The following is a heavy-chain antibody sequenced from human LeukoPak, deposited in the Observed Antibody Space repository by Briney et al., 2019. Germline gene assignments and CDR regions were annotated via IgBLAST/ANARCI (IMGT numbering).Heavy chain of an antibody. CDR3: AREDGYCSGGNCYSYFDS. Sequence: GGSLRLSCAASGFTFSSYWMSWVRQAPGKGLEWVANIKQDGSEKYYVDSVKGRFTISRDNAKNSLYLQMYSLRAEDTAVYFCAREDGYCSGGNCYSYFDSWGQGTLVTVSS. J-gene: IGHJ4*02. D-gene: IGHD2-15*01. CDR2: IKQDGSEK. V-gene: IGHV3-7*01. CDR1: GFTFSSYW.